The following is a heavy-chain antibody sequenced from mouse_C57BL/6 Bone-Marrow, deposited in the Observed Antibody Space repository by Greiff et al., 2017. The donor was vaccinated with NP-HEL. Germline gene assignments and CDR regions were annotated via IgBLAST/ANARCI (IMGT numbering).Heavy chain of an antibody. Sequence: EVQLQQSGPELVKPGASVKISCKASGYTFTDYYMNWVKQSHGKSLEWIGDINPNNGGTSYNQKFKGKATLTVDKSSSTAYMERRSLTSEDSAVYYCARWIYYYGRGDYWGQGTTLTVSS. D-gene: IGHD1-1*01. J-gene: IGHJ2*01. CDR2: INPNNGGT. CDR3: ARWIYYYGRGDY. V-gene: IGHV1-26*01. CDR1: GYTFTDYY.